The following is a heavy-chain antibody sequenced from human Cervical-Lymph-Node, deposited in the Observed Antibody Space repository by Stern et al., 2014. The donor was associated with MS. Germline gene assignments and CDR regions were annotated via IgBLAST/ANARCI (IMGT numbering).Heavy chain of an antibody. CDR3: ARDPFNY. V-gene: IGHV1-3*01. CDR1: GYNFRSYA. J-gene: IGHJ4*02. CDR2: IHGGNGNI. Sequence: VQLVQSGAELKKPGASVKISCKASGYNFRSYAIHWVRQVPGQSPEWMGWIHGGNGNIHYSDNFQERSTITRDTVATTVYVEVNSLTPEDSAVYFCARDPFNYWGQGTLVSVSS.